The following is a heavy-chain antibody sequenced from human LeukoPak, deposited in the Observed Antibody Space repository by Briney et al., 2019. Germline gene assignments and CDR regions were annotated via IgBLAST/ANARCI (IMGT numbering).Heavy chain of an antibody. CDR3: ARQYIDILTGYYRGELYWFFDL. V-gene: IGHV4-59*01. CDR2: IYYTET. J-gene: IGHJ2*01. CDR1: GGSFSNYY. D-gene: IGHD3-9*01. Sequence: SETLSLTCTVSGGSFSNYYWSWIRQSPGKGLEWIGYIYYTETSYNPSLKSRVTISADTSKNQFSLKLYSVTAADTAVHYCARQYIDILTGYYRGELYWFFDLWGRGTLVTVSS.